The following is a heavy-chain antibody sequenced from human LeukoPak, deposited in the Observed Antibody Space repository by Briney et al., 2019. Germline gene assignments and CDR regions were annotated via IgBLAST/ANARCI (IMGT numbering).Heavy chain of an antibody. CDR3: ARGRRETYYDILTGYYMDSDAFDI. Sequence: SETLSLTCTVSGGSISSYYWSWIRQPAGKGLEWIGRIYTSGSTNYNPSLKSRVSMSVDTSKNQFPLKLSSVTAAETAVYYCARGRRETYYDILTGYYMDSDAFDIWGQGTMVTVSS. CDR1: GGSISSYY. D-gene: IGHD3-9*01. CDR2: IYTSGST. V-gene: IGHV4-4*07. J-gene: IGHJ3*02.